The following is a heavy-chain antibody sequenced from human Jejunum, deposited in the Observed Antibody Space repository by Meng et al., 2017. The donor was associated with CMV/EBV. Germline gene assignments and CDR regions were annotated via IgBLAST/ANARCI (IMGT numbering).Heavy chain of an antibody. CDR1: GFTLSSHW. CDR2: TYAGGSDR. D-gene: IGHD1-26*01. J-gene: IGHJ4*02. V-gene: IGHV3-74*01. Sequence: GQFVESWGGLVQPGGSLGLSCAASGFTLSSHWMHWVRQVPGKGLVWVSRTYAGGSDRTYADSVKGRFTITGDNAKNTLYLQMNSLRAEDTGVYYCARGVAENLGWEMGYWGQGTLVTVSS. CDR3: ARGVAENLGWEMGY.